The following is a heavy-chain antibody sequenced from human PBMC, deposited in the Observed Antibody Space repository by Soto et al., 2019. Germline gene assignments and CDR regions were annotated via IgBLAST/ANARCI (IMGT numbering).Heavy chain of an antibody. J-gene: IGHJ4*02. CDR3: ARGSFRDSADYLSY. CDR1: GFTFGSYF. CDR2: IGGGGSTT. V-gene: IGHV3-23*01. D-gene: IGHD4-17*01. Sequence: GGSLRLSFAASGFTFGSYFMSWVRQAPGKGLEWVSAIGGGGSTTEYADSVKGRLTISRDNSQNTLFLQINSVRPEDTAVYFCARGSFRDSADYLSYWGQGVLVTVSS.